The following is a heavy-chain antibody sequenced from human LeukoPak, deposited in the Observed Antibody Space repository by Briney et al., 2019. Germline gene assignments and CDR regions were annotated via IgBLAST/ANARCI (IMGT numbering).Heavy chain of an antibody. V-gene: IGHV3-9*01. Sequence: GGSLRLSCAGSGFIFNNYAMHWVRQPPGKGLEWVSGISWNSGSIDYADSVKGRFTISRDNAKNSLYRQMNSLRVEDTAFYYCAKDNRRHYTSGPNPDSLHWGQGALVTVPS. CDR2: ISWNSGSI. CDR3: AKDNRRHYTSGPNPDSLH. CDR1: GFIFNNYA. J-gene: IGHJ4*02. D-gene: IGHD6-19*01.